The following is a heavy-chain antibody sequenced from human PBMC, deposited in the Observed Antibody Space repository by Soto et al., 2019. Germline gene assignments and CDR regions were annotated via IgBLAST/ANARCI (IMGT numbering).Heavy chain of an antibody. Sequence: GSLRLSCAASGFTFSSYSMNWVRQAPGKGLEWVSSISSSSSYIYYADSVKGRFTISRDNAKNSLYLQMNSLRAEDTAVYYCARVTSSSWSTPDYRGQRTLVTVSS. J-gene: IGHJ4*02. CDR1: GFTFSSYS. D-gene: IGHD6-13*01. CDR2: ISSSSSYI. V-gene: IGHV3-21*01. CDR3: ARVTSSSWSTPDY.